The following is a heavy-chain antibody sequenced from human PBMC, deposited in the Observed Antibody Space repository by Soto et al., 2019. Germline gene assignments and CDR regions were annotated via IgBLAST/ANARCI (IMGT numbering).Heavy chain of an antibody. CDR2: IIPVFGTT. Sequence: QVQLVQSGAELTKPGSSVKVSCKASGDTFSGYPINWVRQAPGEGLAWMGRIIPVFGTTNEAQRFEGRVTFTADESTNTAYMELRGLLSEDTAVYYCARDGGFGALKYWGPGTLVTVSS. CDR1: GDTFSGYP. V-gene: IGHV1-69*18. CDR3: ARDGGFGALKY. D-gene: IGHD3-10*01. J-gene: IGHJ4*02.